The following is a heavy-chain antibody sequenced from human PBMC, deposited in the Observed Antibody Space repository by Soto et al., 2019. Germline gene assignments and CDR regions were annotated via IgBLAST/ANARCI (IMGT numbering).Heavy chain of an antibody. CDR3: ASLVVPAATIPLSGDYYYYGMDV. Sequence: PGESLKISCKGSGYSFTSYWISWVRQMPGKGLEWMGRIDPSDSYTNYSPSFQGHVTISADKSISTAYLQWSSLKASDTAMYYWASLVVPAATIPLSGDYYYYGMDVWGQGTTVTVSS. D-gene: IGHD2-2*01. J-gene: IGHJ6*02. CDR2: IDPSDSYT. V-gene: IGHV5-10-1*01. CDR1: GYSFTSYW.